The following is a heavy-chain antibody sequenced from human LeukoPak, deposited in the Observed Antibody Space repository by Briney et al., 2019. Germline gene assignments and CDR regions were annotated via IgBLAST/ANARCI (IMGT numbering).Heavy chain of an antibody. V-gene: IGHV3-30*18. D-gene: IGHD1-26*01. J-gene: IGHJ4*02. CDR3: AKDLSIVGAPYYFDY. CDR1: GFTFSSYG. CDR2: ISYDGSNK. Sequence: GGSLRLSCAASGFTFSSYGMHWVRQAPGKGLEWVAVISYDGSNKYYADSVKGRFTISRDNSKNTLYLQMNSLRAEDTAVYYCAKDLSIVGAPYYFDYWGQGTLVTVSS.